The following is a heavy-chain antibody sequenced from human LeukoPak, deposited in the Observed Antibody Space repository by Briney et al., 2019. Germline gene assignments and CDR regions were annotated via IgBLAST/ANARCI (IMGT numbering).Heavy chain of an antibody. CDR2: IIPILGIA. CDR1: GRTYCSYT. J-gene: IGHJ3*02. CDR3: ARVNLSPAKDSWELQGWAFDI. D-gene: IGHD1-26*01. Sequence: SVKVSCKPSGRTYCSYTISWVRQAPGQGREWMGRIIPILGIANYAQKLPGRVTMTRDTSTSTVYMELSSLRSEDTAVYYCARVNLSPAKDSWELQGWAFDIWGQGTMVTVSS. V-gene: IGHV1-69*02.